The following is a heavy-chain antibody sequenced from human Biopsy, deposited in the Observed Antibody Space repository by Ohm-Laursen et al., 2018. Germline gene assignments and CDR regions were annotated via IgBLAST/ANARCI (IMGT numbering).Heavy chain of an antibody. Sequence: SLRLSCAASGFTFSSYGMHWVRQAPGKGLEWVAVIWYDGSNKYYADSVKDRFTISRDNSKNTLFLQMNNLRAEDTAVYYCARDRYYGSANYFGYYNMDVWGQGTTVTVSS. V-gene: IGHV3-33*01. J-gene: IGHJ6*02. CDR1: GFTFSSYG. D-gene: IGHD3-10*01. CDR3: ARDRYYGSANYFGYYNMDV. CDR2: IWYDGSNK.